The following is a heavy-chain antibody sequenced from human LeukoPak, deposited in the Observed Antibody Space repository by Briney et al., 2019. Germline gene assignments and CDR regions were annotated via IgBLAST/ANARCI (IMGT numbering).Heavy chain of an antibody. D-gene: IGHD6-19*01. CDR1: GFIFKTYA. CDR3: TRQWLRVMDV. Sequence: PGGSLRLSCAGSGFIFKTYALSWVRQAPGRGLEWISFISSTGHYIYYADSLKGRFTISRDNANSSLYLQISTLKAEDTAVYYCTRQWLRVMDVWGKGTTVTVSS. J-gene: IGHJ6*04. CDR2: ISSTGHYI. V-gene: IGHV3-21*01.